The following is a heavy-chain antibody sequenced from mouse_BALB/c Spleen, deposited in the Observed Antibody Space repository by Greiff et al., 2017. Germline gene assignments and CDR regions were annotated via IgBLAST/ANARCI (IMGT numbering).Heavy chain of an antibody. Sequence: VQLQESGAELAKPGASVKMSCKASGYTFTSYWMHWVKQRPGQGLEWIGYINPSTGYTEYNQKFKDKATLTADKSSSTAYMQLSSLTSEDSAVYYCARLTQGFAYWGQGTLVTVSA. V-gene: IGHV1-7*01. CDR1: GYTFTSYW. CDR3: ARLTQGFAY. J-gene: IGHJ3*01. CDR2: INPSTGYT.